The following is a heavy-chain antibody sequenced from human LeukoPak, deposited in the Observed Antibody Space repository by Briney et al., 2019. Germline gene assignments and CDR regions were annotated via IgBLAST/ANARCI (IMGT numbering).Heavy chain of an antibody. J-gene: IGHJ4*02. CDR1: GFTLSNYW. Sequence: GGSLRLSCAASGFTLSNYWMHWVRQAPGKGMVRVSRIKSDGSWPISADSVKGRFTISRDNAKNTLYLVMNSLRAEDTAVYYCARDRRGADTDFDYWGQGTLVTVSS. CDR3: ARDRRGADTDFDY. CDR2: IKSDGSWP. V-gene: IGHV3-74*01. D-gene: IGHD1-26*01.